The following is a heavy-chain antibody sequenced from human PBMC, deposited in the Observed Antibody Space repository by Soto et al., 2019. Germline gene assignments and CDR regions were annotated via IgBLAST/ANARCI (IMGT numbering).Heavy chain of an antibody. CDR3: AKIGNGYGDAYFDY. Sequence: GSLRPAGSASGSTFSSYAMSWVRQAAGKGLEWVSAISGSGGSTYYADSVKGRFTISRDNSKNTLYLQMNSLRAEDTAVYYCAKIGNGYGDAYFDYWGQGTLVTVSS. CDR2: ISGSGGST. CDR1: GSTFSSYA. V-gene: IGHV3-23*01. J-gene: IGHJ4*02. D-gene: IGHD4-17*01.